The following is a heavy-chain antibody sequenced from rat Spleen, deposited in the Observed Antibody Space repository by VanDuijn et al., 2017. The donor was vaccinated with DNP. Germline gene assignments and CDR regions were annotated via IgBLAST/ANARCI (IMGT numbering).Heavy chain of an antibody. D-gene: IGHD1-1*01. V-gene: IGHV5-22*01. CDR3: ARPMDYYSGGFAY. J-gene: IGHJ3*01. Sequence: EVQLVQSGGGLVQTGRSLKLPCAASGFTFSDYYMAWVRQAPTKGLEWVAYISYDGSRTYYRDSVKGRFTISRDNTTSTLYLQMNSLRSEDMATYYCARPMDYYSGGFAYWGQGTLVTVSS. CDR1: GFTFSDYY. CDR2: ISYDGSRT.